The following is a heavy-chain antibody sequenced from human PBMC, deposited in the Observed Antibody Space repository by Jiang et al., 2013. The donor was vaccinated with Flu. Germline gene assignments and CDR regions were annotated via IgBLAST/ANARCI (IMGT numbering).Heavy chain of an antibody. CDR1: GYTFTGYY. V-gene: IGHV1-2*04. CDR2: INPNSGGT. D-gene: IGHD6-19*01. Sequence: GAEVKKPGASVKVSCKASGYTFTGYYMHWVRQAPGQGLEWMGWINPNSGGTNYAQKFQGWVTMTRDTSISTAYMELSRLRSDDTAVYYCAREGYIPLRIAVAGERDAFDIWGQGTMVTVSS. J-gene: IGHJ3*02. CDR3: AREGYIPLRIAVAGERDAFDI.